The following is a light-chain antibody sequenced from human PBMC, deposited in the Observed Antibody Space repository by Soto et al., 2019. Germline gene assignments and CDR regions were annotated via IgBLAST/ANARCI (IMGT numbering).Light chain of an antibody. Sequence: EIVMTQSPATLYVSTGERATLSCRASQSVSSNLAWYQQKPGQAPRLLIYGASTRATGIPARFSGSGSGTKFTLTISSLQSEDFAVYYCQQYNNWPPWAFGQGTKVDIK. CDR2: GAS. CDR1: QSVSSN. CDR3: QQYNNWPPWA. J-gene: IGKJ1*01. V-gene: IGKV3-15*01.